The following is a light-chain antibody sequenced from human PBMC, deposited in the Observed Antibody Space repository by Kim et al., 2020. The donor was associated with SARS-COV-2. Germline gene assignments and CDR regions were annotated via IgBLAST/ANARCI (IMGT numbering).Light chain of an antibody. CDR2: RND. CDR1: SSNVGRNY. CDR3: ASWDDSLAGQVV. V-gene: IGLV1-47*01. Sequence: QRVTISCSGTSSNVGRNYVYWYQHVEGMAPKLLIYRNDHRAAGVPDRFSGSKSGSSASLAISGLRSEDEAVYFCASWDDSLAGQVVFGGGTQLTVL. J-gene: IGLJ2*01.